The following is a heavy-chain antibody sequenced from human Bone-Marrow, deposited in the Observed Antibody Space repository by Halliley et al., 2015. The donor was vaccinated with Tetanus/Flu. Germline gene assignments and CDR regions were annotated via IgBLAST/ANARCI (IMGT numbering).Heavy chain of an antibody. Sequence: QLVQSGAEVKKPGASVKVSCKASGYSFTDYGISWVRQAPGQGLEWMGWISIYNGNTNSVQKFQGRVTMTRDTSTSTAYLEVRSLTSDDTAIYYCARSRAGYSGYAPDNWGQGTQVTVSS. CDR1: GYSFTDYG. CDR2: ISIYNGNT. CDR3: ARSRAGYSGYAPDN. D-gene: IGHD5-12*01. V-gene: IGHV1-18*04. J-gene: IGHJ4*02.